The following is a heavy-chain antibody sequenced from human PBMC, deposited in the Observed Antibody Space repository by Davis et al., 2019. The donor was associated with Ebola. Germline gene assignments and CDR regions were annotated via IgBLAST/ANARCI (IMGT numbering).Heavy chain of an antibody. CDR3: ARATAADY. Sequence: GSLKISCAASGFTFSSYAMHWVRQAPGKGLEWVAVISYDGSNKHYVDSVMGRFTVSRDNSKNTLYLQMNSLRAEDTAVYYCARATAADYWGQGTLVTVSS. J-gene: IGHJ4*02. V-gene: IGHV3-30*04. CDR2: ISYDGSNK. D-gene: IGHD6-13*01. CDR1: GFTFSSYA.